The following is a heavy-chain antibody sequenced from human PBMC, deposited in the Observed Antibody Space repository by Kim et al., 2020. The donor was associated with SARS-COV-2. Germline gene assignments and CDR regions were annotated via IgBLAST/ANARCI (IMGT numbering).Heavy chain of an antibody. CDR2: ISSSGSTI. D-gene: IGHD3-9*01. Sequence: GGSLRLSCAASGFTFSSYEMNWVRQAPGKGLEWVSYISSSGSTIYYADSVKGRFTISRDNAKNSLYLQMNSLRAEDTAVYYCARAECDWFLYSYGMDVWGQGTTVTVSS. CDR3: ARAECDWFLYSYGMDV. CDR1: GFTFSSYE. J-gene: IGHJ6*02. V-gene: IGHV3-48*03.